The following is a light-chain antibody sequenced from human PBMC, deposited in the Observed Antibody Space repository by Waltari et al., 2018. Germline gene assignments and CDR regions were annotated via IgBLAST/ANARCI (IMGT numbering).Light chain of an antibody. J-gene: IGLJ1*01. CDR2: DVT. Sequence: QSALTQPRSVSGSPGQSVTISCTGTSSDGGGYNYVSWYPQHPGKAPHLIIYDVTKRPSGVPDRLAGSKSGNTASLTISGLQAEDEADYYCCSYAARYTFVFGTGTKVTVL. CDR1: SSDGGGYNY. V-gene: IGLV2-11*01. CDR3: CSYAARYTFV.